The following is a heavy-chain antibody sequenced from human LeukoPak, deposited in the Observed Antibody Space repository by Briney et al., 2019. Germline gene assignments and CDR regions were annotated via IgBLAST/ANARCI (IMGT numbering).Heavy chain of an antibody. D-gene: IGHD3-10*01. CDR2: TYHSGGT. CDR1: GYSISSGSY. V-gene: IGHV4-38-2*01. Sequence: SETLSLTCAVSGYSISSGSYWGWIRQPPGKGLEWIGSTYHSGGTYYNPSHKSRITISVDTSKNQFSLKLTSVTAADTAVYYCARQRGSGTYSAYYFDSWGQGTLVTVSS. CDR3: ARQRGSGTYSAYYFDS. J-gene: IGHJ4*02.